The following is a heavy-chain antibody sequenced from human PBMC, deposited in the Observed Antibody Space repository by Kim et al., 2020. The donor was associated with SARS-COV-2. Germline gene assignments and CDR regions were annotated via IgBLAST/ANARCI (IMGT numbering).Heavy chain of an antibody. CDR1: GYNFPNYW. J-gene: IGHJ4*02. V-gene: IGHV5-51*01. Sequence: GEYLKISCKGSGYNFPNYWTAWVRQMPGKGLEWMGIIYPGDSDTRYNPSFQGQVTLSADKSISTAHCPWTSLKTSDTAIYYCARGTRVVPYYVANWCQG. CDR2: IYPGDSDT. CDR3: ARGTRVVPYYVAN. D-gene: IGHD3-3*01.